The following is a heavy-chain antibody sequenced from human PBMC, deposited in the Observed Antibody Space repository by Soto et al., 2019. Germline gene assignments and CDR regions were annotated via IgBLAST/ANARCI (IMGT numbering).Heavy chain of an antibody. CDR2: IIYSGST. V-gene: IGHV4-59*01. CDR1: GGSFGNYY. D-gene: IGHD3-16*01. J-gene: IGHJ6*02. Sequence: SETLSLTCTVSGGSFGNYYWNWVRQPPGKGLEWIGDIIYSGSTNYSPSLKSRVTLLVDTSKNQFSLKLSSVTAADTAVYYCARVLGDGNYYYGMDVWGQGTTVTVSS. CDR3: ARVLGDGNYYYGMDV.